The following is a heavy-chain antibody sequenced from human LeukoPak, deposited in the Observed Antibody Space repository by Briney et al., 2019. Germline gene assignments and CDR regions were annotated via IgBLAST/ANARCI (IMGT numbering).Heavy chain of an antibody. CDR3: AREGYCSGGSCDNWFDP. V-gene: IGHV4-59*12. CDR1: GGSISSYY. D-gene: IGHD2-15*01. CDR2: IYHSGST. Sequence: SETLSLTCTVSGGSISSYYWSWIRQPPGKGLEWIGYIYHSGSTYYNPSLKSRVTISVGRSKNQFSLNLSSVTAADTAVYYCAREGYCSGGSCDNWFDPWGQGTLVTVSS. J-gene: IGHJ5*02.